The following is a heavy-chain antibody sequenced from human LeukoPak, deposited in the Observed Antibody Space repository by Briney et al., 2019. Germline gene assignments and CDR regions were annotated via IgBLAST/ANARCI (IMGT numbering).Heavy chain of an antibody. CDR3: ARERRYYYDSSGYYGGYYFDY. D-gene: IGHD3-22*01. CDR2: INPSGGST. V-gene: IGHV1-46*01. CDR1: GYTFTSYY. Sequence: ASVKVSCKASGYTFTSYYMHWVRPAPGQGLEWMGIINPSGGSTSYAQKFQGRVTMTRDMSTSTVYMELSSLRSEGTAVYYCARERRYYYDSSGYYGGYYFDYWGQGTLVTVSS. J-gene: IGHJ4*02.